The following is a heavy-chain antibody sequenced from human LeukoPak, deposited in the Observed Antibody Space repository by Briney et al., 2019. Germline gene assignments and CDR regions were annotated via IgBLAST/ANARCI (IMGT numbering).Heavy chain of an antibody. V-gene: IGHV4-39*01. Sequence: SETLSLTCTVSGDSVNTRGYYWGRIRQPPGKGLEWLGNVYYSGSTYYNPSLKSRVTISIDTSKNQFSLKLTSVTAADTAVFYCARWVVSTTLVTWFDTWGQGNLVTVSS. CDR2: VYYSGST. J-gene: IGHJ5*02. CDR1: GDSVNTRGYY. CDR3: ARWVVSTTLVTWFDT. D-gene: IGHD2-21*02.